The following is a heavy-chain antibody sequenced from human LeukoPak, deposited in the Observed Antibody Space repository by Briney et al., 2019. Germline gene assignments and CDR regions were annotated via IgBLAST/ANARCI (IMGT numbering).Heavy chain of an antibody. J-gene: IGHJ6*02. CDR2: IIPIFGTA. D-gene: IGHD5-18*01. CDR1: GGTFSSYA. V-gene: IGHV1-69*13. CDR3: ARLLTAMVPQDYYGMDV. Sequence: SVKVSCKASGGTFSSYAISWVRQAPGQGLEWMGGIIPIFGTANYAQKFQGRVTITADESTSTAYMELSSLRSEDTAVYYCARLLTAMVPQDYYGMDVWGQGTTVTVSS.